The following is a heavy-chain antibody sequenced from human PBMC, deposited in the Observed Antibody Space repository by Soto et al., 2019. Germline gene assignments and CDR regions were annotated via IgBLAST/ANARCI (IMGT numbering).Heavy chain of an antibody. J-gene: IGHJ4*02. CDR1: GFPFRTYT. CDR2: IKSKTDGGTT. V-gene: IGHV3-15*07. CDR3: TTDRRDDRSVRSRYPNGVCSV. D-gene: IGHD2-8*01. Sequence: GGSLRLSCEASGFPFRTYTFNWLRQAPGKGLEWVGRIKSKTDGGTTDYAAPVKGRFTISRDDSKNTLYLQMNSLKTEDTAVYYCTTDRRDDRSVRSRYPNGVCSVWGQGTLVTVSS.